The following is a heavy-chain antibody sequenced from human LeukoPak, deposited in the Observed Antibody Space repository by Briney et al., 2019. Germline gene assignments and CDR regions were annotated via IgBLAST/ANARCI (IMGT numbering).Heavy chain of an antibody. D-gene: IGHD6-13*01. V-gene: IGHV4-34*01. J-gene: IGHJ4*02. CDR3: LAAADTGVQDY. Sequence: PSETLSLTCAVYGGSFSGYYWSWIRQPPGKGLEWIGEINHCGSTNYNPSPKSRVTISVDTSKNQFSLKLSSVTAADTAVYYCLAAADTGVQDYWGQGTLVTVSS. CDR1: GGSFSGYY. CDR2: INHCGST.